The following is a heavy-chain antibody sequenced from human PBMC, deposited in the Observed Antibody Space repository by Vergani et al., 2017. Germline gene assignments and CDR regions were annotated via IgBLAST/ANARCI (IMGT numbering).Heavy chain of an antibody. J-gene: IGHJ3*01. CDR1: GFTFNSYA. D-gene: IGHD2-15*01. CDR2: INNNGGST. CDR3: AKVCGGTSGPYGGGAFDV. Sequence: QLLESGGGLIQPGGSLRLSCAASGFTFNSYAMTWVRPAPGKGLEWVSGINNNGGSTYYADSVKGRFTISRDNSKNTLYLQMTDLRAEDTATYYCAKVCGGTSGPYGGGAFDVWGHGTLVTVSS. V-gene: IGHV3-23*01.